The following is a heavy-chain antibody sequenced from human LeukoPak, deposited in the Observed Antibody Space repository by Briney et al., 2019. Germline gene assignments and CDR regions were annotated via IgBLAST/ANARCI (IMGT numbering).Heavy chain of an antibody. V-gene: IGHV3-21*01. D-gene: IGHD6-6*01. CDR2: ISSSSSYI. Sequence: GGSLRFSCAASGFTFSSYSMNWVRQAPGKGLEWVSSISSSSSYIYYADSVKGRFTISRDNAKNSLYLQMNSLRAEDTAVYYCARDRRLGYSSSSTDYWGQGTLVTVSS. CDR3: ARDRRLGYSSSSTDY. J-gene: IGHJ4*02. CDR1: GFTFSSYS.